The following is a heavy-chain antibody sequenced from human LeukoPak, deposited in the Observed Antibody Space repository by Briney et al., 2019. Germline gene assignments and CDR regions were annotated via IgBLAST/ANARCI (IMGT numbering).Heavy chain of an antibody. CDR3: ARDSYDFWRAFYI. J-gene: IGHJ4*02. CDR2: IYYSGST. Sequence: PSETLSLTCTVSGGSISSSSYYWGWIRQPPGKGLEWIGSIYYSGSTYYNPSLKSRVTISVDTSKNQFSLKLSSVTAADTAVYYCARDSYDFWRAFYIWGQGTLVTVSS. V-gene: IGHV4-39*07. D-gene: IGHD3-3*01. CDR1: GGSISSSSYY.